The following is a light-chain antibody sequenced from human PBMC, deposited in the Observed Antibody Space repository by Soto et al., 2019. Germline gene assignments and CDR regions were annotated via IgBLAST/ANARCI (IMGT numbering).Light chain of an antibody. CDR1: SSDIGSYSL. V-gene: IGLV2-23*02. Sequence: QSVLTQPASVSGSPGQSITISCTGTSSDIGSYSLVSWYQHHPGKAPKLMIYDVSKRPSGVSNRFSASKSGNTASLTISGLQAEDEADYYCCSHAGSSTTYVFGTGTKVTVL. CDR3: CSHAGSSTTYV. CDR2: DVS. J-gene: IGLJ1*01.